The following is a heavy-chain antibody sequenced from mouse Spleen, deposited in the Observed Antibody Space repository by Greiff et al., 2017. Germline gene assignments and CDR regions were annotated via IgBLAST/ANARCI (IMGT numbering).Heavy chain of an antibody. CDR3: ARLYDYGDGRAMDY. J-gene: IGHJ4*01. CDR2: IWSDGST. D-gene: IGHD2-4*01. CDR1: GFSLTSYG. Sequence: QVQLKETGPGLVAPSQSLSITCTVSGFSLTSYGVHWVRQPPGKGLEWLVVIWSDGSTNYNSALKSRLSISKDNSKSQVFLKMNSLQTDDTAMYYCARLYDYGDGRAMDYWGQGTSVTVSS. V-gene: IGHV2-6*03.